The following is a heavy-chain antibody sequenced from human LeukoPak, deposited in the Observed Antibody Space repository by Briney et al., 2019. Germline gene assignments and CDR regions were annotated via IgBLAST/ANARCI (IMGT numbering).Heavy chain of an antibody. CDR3: ARVGEDIVVVPAALGNWFDP. V-gene: IGHV1-69*13. D-gene: IGHD2-2*01. Sequence: ASVTVSCKASGGTFSSYAISWVRQAPGQGLEWMGGIIPIFGTANYAQKFQGRVTVTADESTSTAYMELSSLRSEDTAVYYCARVGEDIVVVPAALGNWFDPWGQGTLVTVSS. J-gene: IGHJ5*02. CDR2: IIPIFGTA. CDR1: GGTFSSYA.